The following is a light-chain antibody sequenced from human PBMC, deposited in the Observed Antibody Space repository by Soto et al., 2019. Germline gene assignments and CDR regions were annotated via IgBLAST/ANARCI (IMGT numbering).Light chain of an antibody. J-gene: IGLJ1*01. CDR1: TSNIESHA. CDR3: ATWDDSRKGL. CDR2: TNN. Sequence: QSVLTQPPSASVTPGQRITISCSGSTSNIESHAVNWYQQVPGTAPKLIINTNNQRPSGVPDRFSGSKSGASASLAISGLQSEDEATYYCATWDDSRKGLFGTGTKVTVL. V-gene: IGLV1-44*01.